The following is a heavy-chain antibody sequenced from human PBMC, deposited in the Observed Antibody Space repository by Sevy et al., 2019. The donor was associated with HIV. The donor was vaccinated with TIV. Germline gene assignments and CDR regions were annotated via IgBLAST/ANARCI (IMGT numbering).Heavy chain of an antibody. D-gene: IGHD6-13*01. CDR3: ATYSSGWYHSFDY. V-gene: IGHV4-38-2*01. CDR2: IDHSGST. Sequence: SRTLSLTCAVSGYSISSGYYWGWIRQPPGKGLEWIGSIDHSGSTYYNPSLKSRVTISEDTSKNQFSLKLSSVTAADTAVYYCATYSSGWYHSFDYWGQGTLVTVSS. J-gene: IGHJ4*02. CDR1: GYSISSGYY.